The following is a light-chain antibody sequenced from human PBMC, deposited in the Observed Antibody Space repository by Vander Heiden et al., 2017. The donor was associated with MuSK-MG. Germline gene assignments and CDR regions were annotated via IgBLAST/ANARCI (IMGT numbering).Light chain of an antibody. CDR1: SSDVGNYNL. Sequence: QSALTQPASVSGSPGQSIALSCTGTSSDVGNYNLVSWYQHNPGKEHKCMMEDGSKRPSGVSKRFSGPKSCNKAYPNTYGRQAEDEAEDYCCSYEDRTPPDVIVGEWNKLTVL. V-gene: IGLV2-23*01. J-gene: IGLJ2*01. CDR3: CSYEDRTPPDVI. CDR2: DGS.